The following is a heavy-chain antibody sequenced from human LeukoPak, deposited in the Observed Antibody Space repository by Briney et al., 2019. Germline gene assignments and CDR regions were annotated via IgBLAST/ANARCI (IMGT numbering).Heavy chain of an antibody. Sequence: SETLSLTCAVYGGSFSGYYWSWIRQPPGKGLEWIGEINHSGSTNYNPSLKSRVTISVDTSKNQFSLKLSSVTAADTAVYYCARGTRDTVTLFDYWGQGTLVTVSS. J-gene: IGHJ4*02. CDR3: ARGTRDTVTLFDY. V-gene: IGHV4-34*01. CDR2: INHSGST. D-gene: IGHD4-17*01. CDR1: GGSFSGYY.